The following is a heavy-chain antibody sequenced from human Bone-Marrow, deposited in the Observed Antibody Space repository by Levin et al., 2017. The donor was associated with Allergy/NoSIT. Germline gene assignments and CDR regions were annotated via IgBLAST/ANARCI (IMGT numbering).Heavy chain of an antibody. D-gene: IGHD3-22*01. Sequence: GESLKISCAASGFIFRSYAMAWVRQAPGKGLEWVSGISGSGDRTYYADAVKGRFTISRDNSKNTLYLEMNSLRAEDTAVYYCASGYDSSGYYPQHYFDYWGQGTLVTVSS. CDR3: ASGYDSSGYYPQHYFDY. CDR1: GFIFRSYA. V-gene: IGHV3-23*01. J-gene: IGHJ4*02. CDR2: ISGSGDRT.